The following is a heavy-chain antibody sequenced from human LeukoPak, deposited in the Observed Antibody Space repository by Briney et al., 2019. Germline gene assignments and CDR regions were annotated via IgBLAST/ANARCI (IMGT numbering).Heavy chain of an antibody. J-gene: IGHJ4*02. CDR2: ISGSGATL. D-gene: IGHD3-22*01. CDR3: ARALYGSSGYYDY. CDR1: GFNFSDHY. V-gene: IGHV3-11*01. Sequence: SGGSLRLSCAASGFNFSDHYMSWVRHTPGRPLEWVSYISGSGATLHHADSVKGRFTISRDNAKNSLSLQMNSLRAEDTALYYCARALYGSSGYYDYWGQGILVTVSS.